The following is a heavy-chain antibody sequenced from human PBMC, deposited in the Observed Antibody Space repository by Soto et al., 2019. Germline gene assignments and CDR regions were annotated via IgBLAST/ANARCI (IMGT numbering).Heavy chain of an antibody. CDR3: ASNVVSASHSSDYYYGMDV. D-gene: IGHD3-22*01. Sequence: QVQLVQSGAEVKKPGSSVKVSCKASGGTFSSYAISWVRQAPGHGLELMGGIITIFGTANYAQKFQGRVTITADESTSTAYMELSSLRSEDTAVYYCASNVVSASHSSDYYYGMDVWGQGTTVTVSS. V-gene: IGHV1-69*01. J-gene: IGHJ6*02. CDR2: IITIFGTA. CDR1: GGTFSSYA.